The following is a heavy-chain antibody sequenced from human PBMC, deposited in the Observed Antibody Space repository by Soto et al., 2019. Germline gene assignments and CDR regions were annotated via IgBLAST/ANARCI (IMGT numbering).Heavy chain of an antibody. CDR1: GGSITSGDYY. J-gene: IGHJ4*02. CDR2: IYYNGRT. D-gene: IGHD3-22*01. CDR3: ARDGVRGYYDY. V-gene: IGHV4-31*03. Sequence: QVQLQESGPGLVKPSQTLSLTCTVSGGSITSGDYYWSWIRQHPEKGLEWLGYIYYNGRTSYNPSLKGRITISFDTSRNQVSPQLDSVTAADTAKYYCARDGVRGYYDYWGQGSLVTVSS.